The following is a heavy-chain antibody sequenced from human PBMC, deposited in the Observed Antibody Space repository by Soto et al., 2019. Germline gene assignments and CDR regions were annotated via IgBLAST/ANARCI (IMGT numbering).Heavy chain of an antibody. V-gene: IGHV4-30-4*01. CDR3: ARGQLYNWFDP. Sequence: SETLSLTCTVSGGSISSGDYYWSWIRQPPGKGLEWIGYIYYSGSTYYNPSLKSRVTISVDTSKNQFSLKLSSVTAADTAVYYCARGQLYNWFDPWGQGTLVTVS. CDR1: GGSISSGDYY. J-gene: IGHJ5*02. CDR2: IYYSGST.